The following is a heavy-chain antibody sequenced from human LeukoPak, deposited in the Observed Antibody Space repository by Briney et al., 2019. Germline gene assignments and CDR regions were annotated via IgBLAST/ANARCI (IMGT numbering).Heavy chain of an antibody. CDR2: ISGSGGST. D-gene: IGHD6-13*01. CDR3: AKDPIAAAGPLYYYYYYMDV. Sequence: GGSLRLSCAASGFTFSSYAMSWVRQAPGKGLEWVSAISGSGGSTYYADSVKGRFTIPRDNSKNTLYLQMNSLRAEDTAVYYCAKDPIAAAGPLYYYYYYMDVWGKGTTVTVSS. CDR1: GFTFSSYA. J-gene: IGHJ6*03. V-gene: IGHV3-23*01.